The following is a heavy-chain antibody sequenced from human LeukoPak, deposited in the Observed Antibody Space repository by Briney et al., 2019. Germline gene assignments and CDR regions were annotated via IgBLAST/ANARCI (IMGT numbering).Heavy chain of an antibody. V-gene: IGHV3-7*01. CDR3: ARRLSGSYYAYFDC. CDR1: GFTFSSYW. D-gene: IGHD1-26*01. J-gene: IGHJ4*02. CDR2: IKDDGSEK. Sequence: GGSLRLSCAASGFTFSSYWMSWVRQAPGKGLEWVANIKDDGSEKYYVDSMRGRFTISRDNAKNSLFLQMNSLRAEDTAVYYCARRLSGSYYAYFDCWGQGTLVTVSS.